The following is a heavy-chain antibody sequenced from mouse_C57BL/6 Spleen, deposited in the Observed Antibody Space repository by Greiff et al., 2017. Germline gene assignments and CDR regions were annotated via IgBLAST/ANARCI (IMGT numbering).Heavy chain of an antibody. CDR1: GFTFSDYG. Sequence: EVKLVESGGGLVKPGGSLKLSCAASGFTFSDYGMHWVRQAPEKGLEWVAYISSGSSTIYSADTVKGRFTISRDNAKNTLFLQMTSRGSEDTAMYYCARTPPLSYYFDYWGQGTTLTVSS. J-gene: IGHJ2*01. CDR3: ARTPPLSYYFDY. CDR2: ISSGSSTI. V-gene: IGHV5-17*01.